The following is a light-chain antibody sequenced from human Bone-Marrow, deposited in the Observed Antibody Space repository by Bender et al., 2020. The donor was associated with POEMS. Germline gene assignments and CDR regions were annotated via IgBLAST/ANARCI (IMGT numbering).Light chain of an antibody. Sequence: QPVLTQSSSASASLGSSVKLTCTLSSGHSSNIIAWHQQQPGKGPRYLMKVNNDGSHNKGDGIPDRFSGSSSGAERYLTISSLQSEDEADYYCQTWGTGIHVFGGGTKLTVL. CDR1: SGHSSNI. J-gene: IGLJ3*02. V-gene: IGLV4-69*01. CDR2: VNNDGSH. CDR3: QTWGTGIHV.